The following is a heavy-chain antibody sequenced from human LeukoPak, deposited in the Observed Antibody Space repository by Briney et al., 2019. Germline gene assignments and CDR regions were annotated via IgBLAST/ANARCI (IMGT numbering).Heavy chain of an antibody. Sequence: PSETLSLTCAVSGGSISSGGYSWSWIRQPPGKGLEWIGYIYHSGSTYYNPSLKSRVTISVDRSKNQFSLKLSSVTAADTAVYYWARGGGSYSGNWFDPWGQGTLVTVSS. D-gene: IGHD1-26*01. CDR2: IYHSGST. CDR3: ARGGGSYSGNWFDP. V-gene: IGHV4-30-2*01. CDR1: GGSISSGGYS. J-gene: IGHJ5*02.